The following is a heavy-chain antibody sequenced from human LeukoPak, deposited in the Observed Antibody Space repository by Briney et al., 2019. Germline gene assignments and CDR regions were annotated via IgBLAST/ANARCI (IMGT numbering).Heavy chain of an antibody. CDR2: INTNTGNP. D-gene: IGHD3-22*01. CDR1: GYTFTSYA. Sequence: ASVKVSCKASGYTFTSYAMNWVRQAPGQGLEWMGWINTNTGNPTYAQGFTGRFVFSLDTSVSTAYLQISSLKAEDTAVYYCARDYYDSSGYYWRYNYGMDVWGQGTTVTVSS. V-gene: IGHV7-4-1*02. CDR3: ARDYYDSSGYYWRYNYGMDV. J-gene: IGHJ6*02.